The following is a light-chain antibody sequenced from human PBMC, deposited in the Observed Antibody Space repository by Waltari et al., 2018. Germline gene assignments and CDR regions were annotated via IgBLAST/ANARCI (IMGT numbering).Light chain of an antibody. V-gene: IGLV2-23*01. J-gene: IGLJ1*01. CDR2: EGS. CDR1: SSDVGSYNL. Sequence: QSALTQPASVSGSPGQSITISCTRTSSDVGSYNLVSLYQQPPGKAPKLMIYEGSKRPSGVSNRFSGSKSGNTASLTISGLQAEDEADYYCCSYAGSSTYVFGTGTKVTVL. CDR3: CSYAGSSTYV.